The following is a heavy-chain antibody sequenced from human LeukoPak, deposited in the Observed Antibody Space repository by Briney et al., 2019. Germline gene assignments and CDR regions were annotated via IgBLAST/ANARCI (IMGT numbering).Heavy chain of an antibody. CDR2: INPNSGGT. J-gene: IGHJ5*02. CDR1: GYTFAAYY. V-gene: IGHV1-2*02. D-gene: IGHD3-9*01. CDR3: ARDFYDILTGYYNTEFDNWFDP. Sequence: ASVKVSCKASGYTFAAYYMHWVRQAPGQGLEWMGWINPNSGGTNYAQKFQGRVTMARDTSISTAYMELSRLRSDDTAVYYCARDFYDILTGYYNTEFDNWFDPWGQGTLVTVSS.